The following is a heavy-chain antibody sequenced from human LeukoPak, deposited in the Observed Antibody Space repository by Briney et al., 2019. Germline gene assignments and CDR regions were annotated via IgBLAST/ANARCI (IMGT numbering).Heavy chain of an antibody. CDR2: ISSSSSYI. V-gene: IGHV3-21*04. CDR1: GFTFSSYS. Sequence: GGSLRLTCAASGFTFSSYSMNWVRQAPGKGLEWVSSISSSSSYIYYADSVKGRFTISRDNSKNTLYLQMNSLRAEDTAVYYCATSDIVVVPAAPAFDYWGQGTLVTVSS. D-gene: IGHD2-2*01. J-gene: IGHJ4*02. CDR3: ATSDIVVVPAAPAFDY.